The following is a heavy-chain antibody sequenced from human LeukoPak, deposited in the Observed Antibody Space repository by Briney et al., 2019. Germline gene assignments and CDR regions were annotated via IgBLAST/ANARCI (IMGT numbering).Heavy chain of an antibody. CDR2: IYYSGST. CDR3: ARDLYYDSSGPGDV. V-gene: IGHV4-59*01. J-gene: IGHJ6*04. Sequence: SETLSLTCTVSGGSISSYYWSWIRQPPGKGLEWIGYIYYSGSTNYNPSLKSRVTISVDTSKNQFSLKLSSVTAADTAVYYCARDLYYDSSGPGDVWGKGTTVTVSS. CDR1: GGSISSYY. D-gene: IGHD3-22*01.